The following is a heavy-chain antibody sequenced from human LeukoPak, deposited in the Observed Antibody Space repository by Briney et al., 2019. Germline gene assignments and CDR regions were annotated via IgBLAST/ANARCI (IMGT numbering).Heavy chain of an antibody. V-gene: IGHV3-13*01. Sequence: GGSLRLSCAASGFTVSSNYMSWVRQAPGKGLEWVSVIGTAGDTYYPGSVKGRFTISRENAKNSLYLQMNSLRAGDTAVYYCARAGAAAGTSMGVESYYGMDVWGQGTTVTVSS. D-gene: IGHD6-13*01. J-gene: IGHJ6*02. CDR1: GFTVSSNY. CDR3: ARAGAAAGTSMGVESYYGMDV. CDR2: IGTAGDT.